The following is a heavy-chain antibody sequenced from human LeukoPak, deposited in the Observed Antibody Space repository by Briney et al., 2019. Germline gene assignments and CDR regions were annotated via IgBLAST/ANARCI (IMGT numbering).Heavy chain of an antibody. CDR2: INHSGST. Sequence: SETLSLTCAVYGGSFSGYYWSWIRQPPGKGLEWIGEINHSGSTNYNPSLKSRVTISVDTSKNQFSLKLSSVTAADTAVYYRARQRRFDYWGQGTLVTVSS. CDR1: GGSFSGYY. CDR3: ARQRRFDY. V-gene: IGHV4-34*01. J-gene: IGHJ4*02. D-gene: IGHD6-25*01.